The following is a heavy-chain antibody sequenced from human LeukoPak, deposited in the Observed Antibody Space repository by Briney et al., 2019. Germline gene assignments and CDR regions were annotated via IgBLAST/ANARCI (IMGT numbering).Heavy chain of an antibody. Sequence: SETLSLTCAVYGGSFSGYYWSWIRQPPGKGLEWIGEINHSGSTNYNPSLKSRVTISVDTSKNQFSLELSSVTAADTAVYYCARGRVWLRSFDYWGQGTLVTVSS. CDR1: GGSFSGYY. CDR2: INHSGST. D-gene: IGHD5-18*01. V-gene: IGHV4-34*01. CDR3: ARGRVWLRSFDY. J-gene: IGHJ4*02.